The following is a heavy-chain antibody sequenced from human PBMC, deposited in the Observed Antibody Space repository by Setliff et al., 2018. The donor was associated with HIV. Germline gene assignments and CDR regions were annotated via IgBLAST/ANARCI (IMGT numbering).Heavy chain of an antibody. D-gene: IGHD6-13*01. V-gene: IGHV4-30-4*08. Sequence: PSETLSLTCTVSGGSISSGDYYWSWIRQPPGKGLEWIGYIYYSGSTYYNPSLKSRVTISVDTSKNQFSLKLSSVTAADTAVYFCARDLLKYSSTWFSVHHDAFDIWGQGTMVTVSS. CDR1: GGSISSGDYY. CDR2: IYYSGST. CDR3: ARDLLKYSSTWFSVHHDAFDI. J-gene: IGHJ3*02.